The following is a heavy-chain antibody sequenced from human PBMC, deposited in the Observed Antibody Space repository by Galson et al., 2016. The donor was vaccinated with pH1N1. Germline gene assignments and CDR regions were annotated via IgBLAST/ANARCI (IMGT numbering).Heavy chain of an antibody. J-gene: IGHJ3*02. Sequence: SVKVSCKASGVIFNSYAINWVRQAPGQGLEWMGGIIAIFNTPNYAQDFQGRVPITADKPTTTVYLELSGLTSEDTAVYYCARARNYYGNEAFDIWGQGTMVIVSS. CDR1: GVIFNSYA. D-gene: IGHD3-22*01. V-gene: IGHV1-69*06. CDR2: IIAIFNTP. CDR3: ARARNYYGNEAFDI.